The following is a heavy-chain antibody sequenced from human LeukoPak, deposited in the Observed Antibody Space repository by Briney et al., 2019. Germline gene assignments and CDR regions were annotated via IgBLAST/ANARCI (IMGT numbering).Heavy chain of an antibody. Sequence: GGALRLSCAASGFTFRDHYVDWVRQAPGKGLEWVGRSRNKPNSYTTLYAASVKGRFTISRDDSKNSVYLQMSSLKMEDTAVYYCARDLLMTTVDYWGQGTLVTVSS. CDR3: ARDLLMTTVDY. D-gene: IGHD4-17*01. V-gene: IGHV3-72*01. J-gene: IGHJ4*02. CDR2: SRNKPNSYTT. CDR1: GFTFRDHY.